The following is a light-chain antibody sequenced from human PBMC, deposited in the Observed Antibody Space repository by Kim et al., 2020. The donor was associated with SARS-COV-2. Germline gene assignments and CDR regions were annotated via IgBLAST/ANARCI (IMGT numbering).Light chain of an antibody. V-gene: IGLV2-14*03. J-gene: IGLJ1*01. CDR2: DVR. CDR3: NSYTSSKTFV. CDR1: SSDVGGYSY. Sequence: QSITISCTGTSSDVGGYSYVSWYQQHPGKAPKLIIYDVRKRPSGVSNHFSGSKSGNTASLTISGLQAEDEANYYCNSYTSSKTFVFGTGTKVTVL.